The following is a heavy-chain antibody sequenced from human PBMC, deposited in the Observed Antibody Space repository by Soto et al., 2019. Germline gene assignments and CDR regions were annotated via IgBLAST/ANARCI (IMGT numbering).Heavy chain of an antibody. CDR2: IYPGDADT. V-gene: IGHV5-51*01. Sequence: PGESLKISCKGSGYSFTSYGIGWVRQMPGKGLEWMGIIYPGDADTRYGPSFQGQVTISADKSISTPYLQWSSLKASDTAMYYCAGHGSGDIVAISNNYGMDVWGQGTTVTVSS. CDR3: AGHGSGDIVAISNNYGMDV. CDR1: GYSFTSYG. J-gene: IGHJ6*02. D-gene: IGHD5-12*01.